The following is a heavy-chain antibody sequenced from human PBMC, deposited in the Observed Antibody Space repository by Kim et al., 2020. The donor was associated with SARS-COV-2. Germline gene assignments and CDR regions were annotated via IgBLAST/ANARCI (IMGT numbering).Heavy chain of an antibody. Sequence: NYNPSLKSRVTISVDTSKNQFSLKLSSVTAADTAVYYCVSAAAGTEGVDYWGQGTLVTVSS. J-gene: IGHJ4*02. D-gene: IGHD6-13*01. V-gene: IGHV4-34*01. CDR3: VSAAAGTEGVDY.